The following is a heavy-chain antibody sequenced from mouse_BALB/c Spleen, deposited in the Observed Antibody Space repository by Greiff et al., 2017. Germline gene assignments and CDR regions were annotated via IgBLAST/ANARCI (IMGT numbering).Heavy chain of an antibody. J-gene: IGHJ3*01. Sequence: DVKLVESGGGLVKPGGSLKLSCAASGFTFSDYYMYWVRQTPEKRLEWVATISDGGSYTYYPDSVKGRFTISRDNAKNNLYLQMSSLKSEDTAMYYCARGGITTFFAYWGQGTLVTVSA. D-gene: IGHD2-4*01. V-gene: IGHV5-4*02. CDR2: ISDGGSYT. CDR1: GFTFSDYY. CDR3: ARGGITTFFAY.